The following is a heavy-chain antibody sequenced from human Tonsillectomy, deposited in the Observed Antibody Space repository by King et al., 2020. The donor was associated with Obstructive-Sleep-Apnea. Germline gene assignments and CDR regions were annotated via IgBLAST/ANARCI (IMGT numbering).Heavy chain of an antibody. CDR3: ARCGTGSSGYYYMDY. J-gene: IGHJ4*02. Sequence: HVQLVESGGGVVQPGRSLRLSCAASGFTFSSYAMHWVRQAPGKGLEWGAVISYDGSNKYYADSVKGRFTISRDNSKNTLYLQMNSLRAEDTAVYYCARCGTGSSGYYYMDYWGQGTLVTVSS. CDR1: GFTFSSYA. CDR2: ISYDGSNK. V-gene: IGHV3-30*04. D-gene: IGHD3-22*01.